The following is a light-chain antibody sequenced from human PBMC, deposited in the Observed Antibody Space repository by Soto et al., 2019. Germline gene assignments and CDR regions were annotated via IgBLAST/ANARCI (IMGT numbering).Light chain of an antibody. J-gene: IGKJ1*01. CDR2: AAS. CDR1: QSISTY. Sequence: DIQMTQSPSTLSASVGDRVTITCRASQSISTYLNWYQQKLGKAPTLLIYAASSLQSGVPSRFSGGGSGTDFTLTISSLQPEDFATYFCQQCYSSPRTFGQGTKVESK. CDR3: QQCYSSPRT. V-gene: IGKV1-39*01.